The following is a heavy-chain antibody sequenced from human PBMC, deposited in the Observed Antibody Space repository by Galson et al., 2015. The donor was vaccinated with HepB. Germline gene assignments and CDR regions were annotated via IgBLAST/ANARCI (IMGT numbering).Heavy chain of an antibody. CDR2: ISYDGSNK. J-gene: IGHJ4*02. D-gene: IGHD1-26*01. CDR1: GFTFSSYA. CDR3: ARVSGWELLRPAAPIDY. Sequence: SLRLSCAASGFTFSSYAMHWVRQAPGKGLEWVAVISYDGSNKYYADSVKGRFTISRDNSKNTLYLQMNSLRAEDTAVYYCARVSGWELLRPAAPIDYWGQGTLVTVSS. V-gene: IGHV3-30*04.